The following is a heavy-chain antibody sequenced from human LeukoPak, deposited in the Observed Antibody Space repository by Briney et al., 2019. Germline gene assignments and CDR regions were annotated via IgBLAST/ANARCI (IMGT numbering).Heavy chain of an antibody. J-gene: IGHJ3*02. Sequence: ASVKVSCKVSGYTLTESSMHWVRQAPGKGLEWMGGFDPEDGETIYAQKFQGRVTMTEDTSTDTAYMELSSLRPEDTAVYYCATDPTTVVNDAFDIWGQGTMVTVSS. CDR2: FDPEDGET. CDR1: GYTLTESS. D-gene: IGHD4-23*01. CDR3: ATDPTTVVNDAFDI. V-gene: IGHV1-24*01.